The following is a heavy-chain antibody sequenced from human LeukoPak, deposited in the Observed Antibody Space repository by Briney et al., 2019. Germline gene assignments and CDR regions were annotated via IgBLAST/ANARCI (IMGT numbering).Heavy chain of an antibody. D-gene: IGHD3-3*01. CDR3: ARVLRFLEWDYTGIFDY. V-gene: IGHV1-18*01. J-gene: IGHJ4*02. CDR2: ISAYNGNT. CDR1: GYTFTSYG. Sequence: ASVKVSCKASGYTFTSYGISWVRQAPGQGLEWMGWISAYNGNTNYAQKLQGRVTMTTDTSTSTAYMELRSLRSDDTAVYYCARVLRFLEWDYTGIFDYWGQGTLVTVSS.